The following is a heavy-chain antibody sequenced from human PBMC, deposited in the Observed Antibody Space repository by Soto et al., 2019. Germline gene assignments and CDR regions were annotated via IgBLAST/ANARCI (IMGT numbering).Heavy chain of an antibody. V-gene: IGHV3-11*01. CDR2: ISSSGSTI. CDR1: GFTFSDYY. D-gene: IGHD6-13*01. CDR3: ARARHQYSSSWYYYFDY. J-gene: IGHJ4*02. Sequence: GGSPRLSCAASGFTFSDYYMSWIRQAPGKGLEWVSYISSSGSTIYYADSVKGRFTISRDNAKNSLYLQMNSLRAEDTAVYYCARARHQYSSSWYYYFDYWGQGTLVTVSS.